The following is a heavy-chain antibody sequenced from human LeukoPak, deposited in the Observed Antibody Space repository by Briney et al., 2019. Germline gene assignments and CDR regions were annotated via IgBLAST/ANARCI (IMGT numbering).Heavy chain of an antibody. V-gene: IGHV1-69*05. Sequence: SVKVSCKASGGTFSSYAISWVRQAPGQGLEWMGGIIPIFGTANYAQKFQGRVTITTDESTSTAYMELSSLRSEDTAVYYCARDSSRTYCSGTSCYTPAYYYYYMDVWGKGTTVTVSS. CDR2: IIPIFGTA. CDR3: ARDSSRTYCSGTSCYTPAYYYYYMDV. CDR1: GGTFSSYA. D-gene: IGHD2-2*02. J-gene: IGHJ6*03.